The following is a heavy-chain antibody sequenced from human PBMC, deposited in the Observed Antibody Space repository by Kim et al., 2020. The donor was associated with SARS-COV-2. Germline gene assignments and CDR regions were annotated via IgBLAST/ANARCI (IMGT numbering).Heavy chain of an antibody. V-gene: IGHV4-59*13. Sequence: SETLSLTCTVSHGSISSYYWCWIRQPPRTGLEWIGYIYYSGSTNYNPSLKSQVTISVDTSKNQFSLKLSAVTAADTAVYSYARDERDSSGWANWFDPWGQGTLVTVSS. D-gene: IGHD6-19*01. CDR2: IYYSGST. CDR1: HGSISSYY. J-gene: IGHJ5*02. CDR3: ARDERDSSGWANWFDP.